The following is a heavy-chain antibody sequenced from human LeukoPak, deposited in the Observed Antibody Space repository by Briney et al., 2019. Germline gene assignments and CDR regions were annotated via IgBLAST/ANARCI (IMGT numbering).Heavy chain of an antibody. CDR1: GFTFSDYS. CDR2: ITSTSNTI. D-gene: IGHD3-22*01. Sequence: GGSLRLSCEASGFTFSDYSMNWVRQAPGGGLEWLSYITSTSNTIYCRDSVKGRFTNSRDNAKNSVYLQMNSLRADDTAVYYCARSSGYPFFDSWGQGTLVTVSS. CDR3: ARSSGYPFFDS. V-gene: IGHV3-48*01. J-gene: IGHJ5*01.